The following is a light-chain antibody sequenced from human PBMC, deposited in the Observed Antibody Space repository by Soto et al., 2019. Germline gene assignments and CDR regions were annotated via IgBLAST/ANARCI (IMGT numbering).Light chain of an antibody. CDR2: EVS. V-gene: IGLV2-8*01. Sequence: QSALTQPPSASGSPGQSVTISCTGTSSDVGAYKYVSWYQQYPGKAPKLMIYEVSKRPSGVPDRFSGAKSANTASLTVSGLQAEEEAAYYCTSYASSNIWVFGGGTKLTVL. CDR1: SSDVGAYKY. J-gene: IGLJ3*02. CDR3: TSYASSNIWV.